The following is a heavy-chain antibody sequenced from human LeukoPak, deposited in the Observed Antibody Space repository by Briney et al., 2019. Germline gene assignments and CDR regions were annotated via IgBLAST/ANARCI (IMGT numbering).Heavy chain of an antibody. CDR2: INHSGST. D-gene: IGHD6-19*01. CDR3: ARGHEYSSGWYFADWFDP. Sequence: SETLSLTCAVYGGSFSGYYWSWIRQPPGKGLEWIGEINHSGSTNYNPSLNSRVTISVDTSKNQFSLKLSSVTAADTAVYYCARGHEYSSGWYFADWFDPWGQGTLVTVSS. J-gene: IGHJ5*02. V-gene: IGHV4-34*01. CDR1: GGSFSGYY.